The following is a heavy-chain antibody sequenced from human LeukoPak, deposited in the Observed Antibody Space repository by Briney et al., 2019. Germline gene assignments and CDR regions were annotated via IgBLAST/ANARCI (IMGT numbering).Heavy chain of an antibody. V-gene: IGHV3-74*01. J-gene: IGHJ6*02. CDR2: ISDDGSSA. D-gene: IGHD3-22*01. Sequence: PGRSLRLSCAASGFTFSSSWMHWVRQAPGKGLVWVSRISDDGSSAIYADSVRGRFTISRDNSKNTVNLQMNSLRAEDTAVYFCAGEGRGSYYDSRDNYKTFSYGLDVWGQGTTVTVSS. CDR3: AGEGRGSYYDSRDNYKTFSYGLDV. CDR1: GFTFSSSW.